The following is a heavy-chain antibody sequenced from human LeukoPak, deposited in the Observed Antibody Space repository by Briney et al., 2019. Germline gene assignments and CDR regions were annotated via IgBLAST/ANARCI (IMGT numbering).Heavy chain of an antibody. CDR3: ARSFWNDLEYYYNGLDV. J-gene: IGHJ6*02. CDR1: GFTFSSYE. CDR2: ISGSGDST. Sequence: GGSLRLSCADSGFTFSSYEMTWVRQAPGKGLEWVSAISGSGDSTYYADSVKGRFTISRDNSKNTLHLQMNSMRAEDTAVYYCARSFWNDLEYYYNGLDVWGQGTTVTVSS. V-gene: IGHV3-23*01. D-gene: IGHD1-1*01.